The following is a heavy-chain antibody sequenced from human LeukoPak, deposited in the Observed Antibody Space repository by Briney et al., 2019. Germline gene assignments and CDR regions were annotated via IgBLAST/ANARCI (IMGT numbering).Heavy chain of an antibody. CDR3: ARIRGGSGYDDY. CDR2: IYYSGSTNT. D-gene: IGHD5-12*01. CDR1: GVSISSYY. Sequence: SETLSLTCTVSGVSISSYYWSWIRQPPGKGLEWIGHIYYSGSTNTNYNPSLKSRVTISVDTPKNQFSLKLSSVTAADTAVYYCARIRGGSGYDDYWGQGTLVTVSS. J-gene: IGHJ4*02. V-gene: IGHV4-59*08.